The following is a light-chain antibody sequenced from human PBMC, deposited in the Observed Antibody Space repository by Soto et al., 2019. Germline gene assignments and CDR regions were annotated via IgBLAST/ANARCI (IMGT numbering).Light chain of an antibody. CDR2: KAS. J-gene: IGKJ5*01. V-gene: IGKV1-5*03. Sequence: DIQMTQSPSTLSASVGDRVTITCRASQSISSWLAWYQQKPGKATKLLIYKASSLESGVPSRFGGSGSGTEFTLTISGMPPDDFATYYCQQYSSYSTFGQGTRLDIK. CDR1: QSISSW. CDR3: QQYSSYST.